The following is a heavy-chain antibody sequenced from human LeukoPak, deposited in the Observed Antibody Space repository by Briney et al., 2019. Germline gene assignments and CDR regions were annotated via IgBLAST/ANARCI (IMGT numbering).Heavy chain of an antibody. J-gene: IGHJ5*02. CDR3: ARDEPPFDP. Sequence: ASVKVSCKASGYTFTSYGISWVRQAPGQGLEWMGGIIPIFGTANYAQKFQGRVTITADESTSTAYMELSSPRSEDTAVYYCARDEPPFDPWGQGTLVTVSS. CDR1: GYTFTSYG. CDR2: IIPIFGTA. V-gene: IGHV1-69*13.